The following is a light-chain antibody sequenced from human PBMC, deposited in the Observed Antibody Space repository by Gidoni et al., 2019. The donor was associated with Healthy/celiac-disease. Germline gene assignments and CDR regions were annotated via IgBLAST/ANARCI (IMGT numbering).Light chain of an antibody. CDR3: SSHTRSNTYV. Sequence: QSALTQPASVSGSPGQSITISCTGTSSDVGAYNYVSWYQQNPGRAPKLMIYDVSNRPSGVSNRFSGSKSGNTASLTISGLQAEDEADYYCSSHTRSNTYVFGTGTQVTVL. CDR1: SSDVGAYNY. J-gene: IGLJ1*01. V-gene: IGLV2-14*03. CDR2: DVS.